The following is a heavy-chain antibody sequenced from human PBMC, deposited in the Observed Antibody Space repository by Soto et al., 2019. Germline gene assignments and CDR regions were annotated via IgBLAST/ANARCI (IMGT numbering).Heavy chain of an antibody. D-gene: IGHD3-16*01. V-gene: IGHV2-5*02. CDR1: GFSLSTSGVG. CDR3: AHSQVSYYDSIWGSHTTDSFDY. J-gene: IGHJ4*02. CDR2: IYWDDDK. Sequence: QITLKESGPTLVKPTQTLTLTFTFSGFSLSTSGVGVGWIRQPPGKALEWLALIYWDDDKRYSPSLKSRLTISTDTSKNQVVLTMTNMDPVHTATYYCAHSQVSYYDSIWGSHTTDSFDYWGQGTLVTVSS.